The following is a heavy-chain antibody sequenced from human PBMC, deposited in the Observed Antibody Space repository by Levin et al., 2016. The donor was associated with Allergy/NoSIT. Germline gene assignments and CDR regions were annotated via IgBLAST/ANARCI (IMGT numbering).Heavy chain of an antibody. Sequence: GESLKISCAASGFTFSSYAMSWVRQAPGKGLEWVSAISGSGGSTYYADSVKGRFTISRDNSKNTLYLQMNSLRAEDTAVYYCAKDLWGDSSGWFVSAPPDYWGQGTLVTVSS. CDR1: GFTFSSYA. CDR3: AKDLWGDSSGWFVSAPPDY. V-gene: IGHV3-23*01. CDR2: ISGSGGST. J-gene: IGHJ4*02. D-gene: IGHD6-19*01.